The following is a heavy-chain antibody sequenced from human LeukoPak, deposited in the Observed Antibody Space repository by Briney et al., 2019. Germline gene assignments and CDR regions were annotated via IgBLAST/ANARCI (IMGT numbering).Heavy chain of an antibody. Sequence: GRSLRLSCAASGFTFSSYAMHWVRQAPGKGLEWVAVISYDGSNKYYADSVKGRFTISRDNSKNTLYLQMNSLRAEDTAVYYCARDSLNTAMAGAFDYWGQGTLVTVSS. CDR2: ISYDGSNK. V-gene: IGHV3-30*01. CDR1: GFTFSSYA. D-gene: IGHD5-18*01. J-gene: IGHJ4*02. CDR3: ARDSLNTAMAGAFDY.